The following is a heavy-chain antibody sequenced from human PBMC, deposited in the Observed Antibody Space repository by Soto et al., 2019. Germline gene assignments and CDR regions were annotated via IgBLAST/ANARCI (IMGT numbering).Heavy chain of an antibody. CDR3: ARWGTTGGLDV. V-gene: IGHV3-33*05. D-gene: IGHD3-16*01. CDR1: GFTFRSYV. CDR2: TSYDGSNN. J-gene: IGHJ4*02. Sequence: QVQLVESGGGVVQPGTSLRLSCVGSGFTFRSYVIHWVRQAPGKGLEWVALTSYDGSNNFYGDSVKGRFTISRHNSRKKMEPEMESPTFRGTALYYCARWGTTGGLDVWGQGTLVSVSS.